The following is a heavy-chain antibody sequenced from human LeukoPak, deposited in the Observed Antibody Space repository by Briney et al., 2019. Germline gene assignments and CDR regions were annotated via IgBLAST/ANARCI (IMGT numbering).Heavy chain of an antibody. J-gene: IGHJ4*02. D-gene: IGHD2-15*01. CDR1: GGSISSYH. Sequence: SETLSLTCTVPGGSISSYHWSWIRQPPGKGLEWIGYISNSGGTNYNPSLKSRVTISEDTSKNHFSLKLSSVTAADTAVYYCARAVHCSGGSCYFDYWGQGTLVTVSS. CDR2: ISNSGGT. CDR3: ARAVHCSGGSCYFDY. V-gene: IGHV4-59*08.